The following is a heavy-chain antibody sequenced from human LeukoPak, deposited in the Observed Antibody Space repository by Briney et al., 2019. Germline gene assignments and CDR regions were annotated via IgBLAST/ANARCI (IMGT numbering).Heavy chain of an antibody. CDR3: ARGTRVVVTFFDY. CDR2: INHSGST. CDR1: GGSFSGYY. Sequence: SETLSLTCAVYGGSFSGYYWSWIRQPPGKGLEWIGEINHSGSTNYNASLKSRVNIGVDTSKNQFSLKLSSVTAADTAVYYCARGTRVVVTFFDYWGQGTLVTVSS. J-gene: IGHJ4*02. V-gene: IGHV4-34*01. D-gene: IGHD2-21*02.